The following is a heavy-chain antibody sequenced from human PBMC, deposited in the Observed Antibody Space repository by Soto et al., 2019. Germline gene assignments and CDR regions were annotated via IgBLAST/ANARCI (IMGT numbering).Heavy chain of an antibody. CDR3: ARDRDIVLVPDAFDI. D-gene: IGHD2-2*01. CDR1: GGTFSSYA. V-gene: IGHV1-69*06. CDR2: IIPIFGTA. Sequence: SVKVSCKASGGTFSSYAISWVRQAPGQGLEWMGGIIPIFGTANYAQKFQGRVTITADKSTSTAYMALSSLRSEDTAVYYCARDRDIVLVPDAFDIWGQGTMVTVSS. J-gene: IGHJ3*02.